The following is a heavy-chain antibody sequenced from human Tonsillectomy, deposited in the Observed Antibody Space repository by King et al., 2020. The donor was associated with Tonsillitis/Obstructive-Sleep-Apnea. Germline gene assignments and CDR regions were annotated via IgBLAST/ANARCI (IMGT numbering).Heavy chain of an antibody. V-gene: IGHV3-33*01. J-gene: IGHJ6*03. CDR3: ARDPWEYSSPHYMDV. CDR2: IWYDGSNK. Sequence: VQLVESGGGVVQPGRSLRLSCAASGFTFRSYGMHWVRQAPGNGLEWVTVIWYDGSNKYYADSVRGRFTISRDNSKNTLYLQMNSLRAEDTAVYYCARDPWEYSSPHYMDVWGKGTTVTVSS. CDR1: GFTFRSYG. D-gene: IGHD6-6*01.